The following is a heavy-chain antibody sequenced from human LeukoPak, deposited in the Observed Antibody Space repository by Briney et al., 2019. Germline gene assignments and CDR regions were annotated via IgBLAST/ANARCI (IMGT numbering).Heavy chain of an antibody. V-gene: IGHV4-39*07. D-gene: IGHD3-9*01. J-gene: IGHJ4*02. Sequence: SETLSLTCTVSGGSISSSSYYWGWIRQPPGKGLEWIGSIYYSGSTYYNPSLKSRVTISVDTSKNQFSLKLSSVTAADTAVYYCARDGYDILTGYYHFDYWGQGTLVTVSS. CDR1: GGSISSSSYY. CDR2: IYYSGST. CDR3: ARDGYDILTGYYHFDY.